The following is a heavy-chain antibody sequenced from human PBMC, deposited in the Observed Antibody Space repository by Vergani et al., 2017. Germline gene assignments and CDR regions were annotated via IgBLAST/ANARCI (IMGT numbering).Heavy chain of an antibody. J-gene: IGHJ3*02. CDR1: GGSISSSSYY. CDR3: ARSWEDIVVVPAAIGAFDI. D-gene: IGHD2-2*01. Sequence: QLQLQESGPGLVKPSETLSLTCTVSGGSISSSSYYWGWIRQPPGKGLEWIGSIYYSGSTYYNPSLKSRVTISVDTSKNQFSLKLSSVTAADTAVYYCARSWEDIVVVPAAIGAFDIWGQGTMVTVSS. V-gene: IGHV4-39*01. CDR2: IYYSGST.